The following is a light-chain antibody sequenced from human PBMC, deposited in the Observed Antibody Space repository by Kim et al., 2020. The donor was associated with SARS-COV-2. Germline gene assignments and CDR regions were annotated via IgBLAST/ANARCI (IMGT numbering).Light chain of an antibody. CDR1: QSISSL. CDR3: QQSYITPFT. CDR2: AAS. V-gene: IGKV1-39*01. Sequence: ASVGDRVTITCRTTQSISSLLNWYQQKPGRAPKLLISAASTLQGGVPSRFSGSGSETDFTLTISSLQPEDFATYFCQQSYITPFTFGPGTKVDIK. J-gene: IGKJ3*01.